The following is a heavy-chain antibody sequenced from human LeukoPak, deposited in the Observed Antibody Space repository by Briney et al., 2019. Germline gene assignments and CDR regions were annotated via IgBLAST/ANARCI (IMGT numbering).Heavy chain of an antibody. CDR2: IDHSGST. Sequence: SETLSLTCTVSGGSISSSSYYWGWIRQPPGKGLEWTGSIDHSGSTYYNPSLKSRITISVDTSKNQFSLKLSSVTAADTAVYYCASSSWLRDSNFDNWGQGTLVTVSS. CDR1: GGSISSSSYY. CDR3: ASSSWLRDSNFDN. D-gene: IGHD6-13*01. J-gene: IGHJ4*02. V-gene: IGHV4-39*07.